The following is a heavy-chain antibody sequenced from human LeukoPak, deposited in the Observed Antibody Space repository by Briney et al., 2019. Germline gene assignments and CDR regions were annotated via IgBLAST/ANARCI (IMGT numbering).Heavy chain of an antibody. V-gene: IGHV3-48*01. D-gene: IGHD3-10*01. CDR1: GFTFSSYS. Sequence: GGSLRLSCAASGFTFSSYSMNWVRQAPGKGLEWVSYISSSSSTIYYADSVKGRLTISRDNAKNSLYLQMNSLRAEDTAVYYCARDMVLWFGESVVVWGQGTTVTVSS. CDR2: ISSSSSTI. CDR3: ARDMVLWFGESVVV. J-gene: IGHJ6*02.